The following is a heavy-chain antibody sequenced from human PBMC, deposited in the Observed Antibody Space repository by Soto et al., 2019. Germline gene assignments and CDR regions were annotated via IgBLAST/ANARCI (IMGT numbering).Heavy chain of an antibody. CDR2: MTGSGATI. V-gene: IGHV3-23*01. CDR3: AKDAVYYDGLWLMDS. J-gene: IGHJ4*02. CDR1: GFTISTFA. D-gene: IGHD3-22*01. Sequence: EVQLLESGGGLVQRGGSLRLSCAASGFTISTFAMTWVRQAPGKGLESVCGMTGSGATIHYADSVRGRFTISKDNSKNVLSLQMDYLRDEDTTIYYCAKDAVYYDGLWLMDSWGQGTLVTVSS.